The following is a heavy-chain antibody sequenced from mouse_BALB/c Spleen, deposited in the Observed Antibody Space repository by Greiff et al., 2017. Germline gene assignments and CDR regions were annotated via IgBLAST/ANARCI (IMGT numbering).Heavy chain of an antibody. Sequence: VKLMESGPEVVRPGVSVKISCKGSGYTFTDYAMHWVKQSHAKSLEWIGVISTYNGNTNYNQKFKGKATMTVDKSSSTAYMELARLTSEDSAIYYCARNYDYEGYAMDYWGQGTSVTVSS. CDR3: ARNYDYEGYAMDY. V-gene: IGHV1-67*01. J-gene: IGHJ4*01. CDR1: GYTFTDYA. CDR2: ISTYNGNT. D-gene: IGHD2-4*01.